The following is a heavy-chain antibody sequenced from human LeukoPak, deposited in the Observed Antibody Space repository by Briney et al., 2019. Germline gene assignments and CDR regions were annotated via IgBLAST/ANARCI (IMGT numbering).Heavy chain of an antibody. J-gene: IGHJ6*03. V-gene: IGHV1-2*02. Sequence: ASVKVSCKASGYTFTGYYMHWVRQAPGQGLEWMGWIDPNSGGTNYAQKFQGRVTMTRDTSISTAYMELSSLRSEDTAVYYCARGDIVVVPAAIGYMDVWGKGTTVTVSS. CDR1: GYTFTGYY. CDR2: IDPNSGGT. D-gene: IGHD2-2*01. CDR3: ARGDIVVVPAAIGYMDV.